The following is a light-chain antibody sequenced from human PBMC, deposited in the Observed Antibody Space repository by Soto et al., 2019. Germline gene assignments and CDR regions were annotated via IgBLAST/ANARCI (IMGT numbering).Light chain of an antibody. CDR2: AAS. V-gene: IGKV1-39*01. Sequence: DIQVTQSPSSLSASVGDRVTITCRASQSISNYLNWFQQKPMKAPKLLIYAASSLQGGVSSRFSGSGSVTDFTLTITTLQPEDFATYYCQQAYSAPWTFGQGPRVEIK. J-gene: IGKJ1*01. CDR1: QSISNY. CDR3: QQAYSAPWT.